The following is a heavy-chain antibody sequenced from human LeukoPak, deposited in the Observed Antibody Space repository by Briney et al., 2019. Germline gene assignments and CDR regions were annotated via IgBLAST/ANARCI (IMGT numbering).Heavy chain of an antibody. J-gene: IGHJ4*02. CDR1: GFTFNSYA. CDR2: ISGSGGST. Sequence: PGGSLRLSCAAPGFTFNSYAMSWVRQAPGKGLEWVSAISGSGGSTYYADSVKGRFTISRDNSKNMLYIQMNNLRAEDTAIYYCACQLILGAPLDYWGQGTLVTVSS. V-gene: IGHV3-23*01. CDR3: ACQLILGAPLDY. D-gene: IGHD2-15*01.